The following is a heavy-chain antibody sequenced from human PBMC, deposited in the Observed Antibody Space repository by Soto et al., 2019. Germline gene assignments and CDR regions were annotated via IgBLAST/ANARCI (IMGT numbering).Heavy chain of an antibody. CDR2: IYSGGTT. V-gene: IGHV3-53*01. CDR3: HGYGY. Sequence: EVQLVESGGGLIQPGVSLRLSCAVSGFTVRANYMSWVRQAPGKGLEWVSVIYSGGTTYYADSVKGRFIISRDISKNTLYLQMNILRAEDTAVYYCHGYGYWGQGTLVTVSS. D-gene: IGHD5-12*01. J-gene: IGHJ4*02. CDR1: GFTVRANY.